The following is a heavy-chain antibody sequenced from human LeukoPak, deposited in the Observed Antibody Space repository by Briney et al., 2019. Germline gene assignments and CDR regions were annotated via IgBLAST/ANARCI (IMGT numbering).Heavy chain of an antibody. CDR2: IYYSGST. J-gene: IGHJ3*02. CDR3: ARQEVVAFDI. Sequence: ASETLSLTCAVYGGSFSGYYWSWIRQPPGKGLEWIGSIYYSGSTYYNPSLKSRVTISVDTSKNQFSLKLSSVTAADTAVYYCARQEVVAFDIWGQGTMVTVSS. CDR1: GGSFSGYY. V-gene: IGHV4-34*01.